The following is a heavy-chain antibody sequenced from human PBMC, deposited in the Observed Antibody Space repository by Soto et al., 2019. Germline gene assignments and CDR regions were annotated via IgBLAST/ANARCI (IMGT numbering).Heavy chain of an antibody. CDR2: IYYSGST. V-gene: IGHV4-39*01. J-gene: IGHJ6*02. Sequence: PSETLSLTCTVSGGSISSSSYYWGWIRQPPGKGLEWIGSIYYSGSTYYNPSLKSRVTISVDTSKNQFSLKLSSVTAADTAVYYCACIFSGAYGYGIYYYGMDVWGQGTTVT. CDR1: GGSISSSSYY. CDR3: ACIFSGAYGYGIYYYGMDV. D-gene: IGHD5-18*01.